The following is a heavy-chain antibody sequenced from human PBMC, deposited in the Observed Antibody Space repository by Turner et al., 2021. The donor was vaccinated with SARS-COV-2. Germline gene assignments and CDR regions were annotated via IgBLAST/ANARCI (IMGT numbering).Heavy chain of an antibody. J-gene: IGHJ5*02. D-gene: IGHD3-22*01. Sequence: VQLVQSGAEVKTPGSSVKVSCKASGGTFSSYAISWVRQAPGQGLEWMGGIIPIFGTANYAQKFQGRVTITADESTRTAYMELSSLRSEDTAVYYCARARGVDYYDSSGQRFDPWGQGTLVTVSS. CDR3: ARARGVDYYDSSGQRFDP. V-gene: IGHV1-69*01. CDR2: IIPIFGTA. CDR1: GGTFSSYA.